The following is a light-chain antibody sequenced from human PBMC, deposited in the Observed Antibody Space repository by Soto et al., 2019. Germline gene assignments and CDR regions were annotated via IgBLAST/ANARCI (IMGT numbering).Light chain of an antibody. CDR2: EVS. Sequence: QSVLTQPASVSGSPGQSITISCTGTSSDVGGYNYVSWYQQRPGKAPKLMIYEVSNRPSGVPNRFSGSKSGNTASLTISGLQAEDEADYYCSSYTTSSSLVFGGGTKLTVL. V-gene: IGLV2-14*01. J-gene: IGLJ2*01. CDR1: SSDVGGYNY. CDR3: SSYTTSSSLV.